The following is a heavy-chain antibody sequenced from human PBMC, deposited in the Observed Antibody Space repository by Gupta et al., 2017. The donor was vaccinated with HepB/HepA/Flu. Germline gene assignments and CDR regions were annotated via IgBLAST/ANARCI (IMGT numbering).Heavy chain of an antibody. J-gene: IGHJ5*02. Sequence: EVQLEESGGGLVKPGESLRLSCVGSGFTFSTDSMNWVRQAPGKGLEWVSSISKSSNYIYYADSVKGRFTTSRDNAKSSLYLQMNTLRVEDTAVYYCARSIGPRLDWFDPWGPGTLVTVSS. CDR2: ISKSSNYI. V-gene: IGHV3-21*06. CDR3: ARSIGPRLDWFDP. D-gene: IGHD6-6*01. CDR1: GFTFSTDS.